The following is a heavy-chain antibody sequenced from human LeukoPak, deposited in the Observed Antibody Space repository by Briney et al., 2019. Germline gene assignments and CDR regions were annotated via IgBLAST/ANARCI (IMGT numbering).Heavy chain of an antibody. CDR2: INPNSGGT. Sequence: ASVKVSCKASGYTFTGYYMHWVRQAPGQGLEWMGRINPNSGGTNYAQKFQGRVTITADESTSTAYMELSSLRSEDTAVFYCARDQYDTWSRRGNFDSWGQGTLVIVSS. CDR1: GYTFTGYY. D-gene: IGHD3-3*01. CDR3: ARDQYDTWSRRGNFDS. J-gene: IGHJ4*02. V-gene: IGHV1-2*06.